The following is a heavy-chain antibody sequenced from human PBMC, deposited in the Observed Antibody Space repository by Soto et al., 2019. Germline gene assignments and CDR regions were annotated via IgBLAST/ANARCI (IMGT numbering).Heavy chain of an antibody. Sequence: ASVKVSCKASGYTFTDYYMHWVRQAPGQRLEWMGWINPNSGGTNYAQKFQGWVTLTRDTSISTAYMELTRLRSDDTAVYYCARGITFGGVIAHYYMDVWAKGTTVTVSS. J-gene: IGHJ6*03. D-gene: IGHD3-16*02. CDR3: ARGITFGGVIAHYYMDV. CDR2: INPNSGGT. CDR1: GYTFTDYY. V-gene: IGHV1-2*04.